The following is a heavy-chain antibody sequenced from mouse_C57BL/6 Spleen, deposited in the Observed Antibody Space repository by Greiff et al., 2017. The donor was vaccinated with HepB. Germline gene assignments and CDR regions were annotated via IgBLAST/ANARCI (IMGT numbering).Heavy chain of an antibody. CDR3: ARESPTRGDYAMDY. Sequence: VKVVESGPELVKPGASVKISCKASGYAFSSSWMNWVKQRPGKGLEWIGRIYPGDGDTNYNGKFKGKATLTADKSSSTAYMQLSSLTSEDSAVYFCARESPTRGDYAMDYWGQGTSVTVSS. CDR1: GYAFSSSW. J-gene: IGHJ4*01. CDR2: IYPGDGDT. V-gene: IGHV1-82*01. D-gene: IGHD3-1*01.